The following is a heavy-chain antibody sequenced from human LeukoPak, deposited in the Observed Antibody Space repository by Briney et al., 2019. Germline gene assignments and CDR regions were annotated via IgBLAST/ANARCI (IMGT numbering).Heavy chain of an antibody. CDR3: AIRFGRLEAGGTPFDS. V-gene: IGHV4-59*12. J-gene: IGHJ4*02. CDR2: SGST. CDR1: GVSISNYY. D-gene: IGHD6-13*01. Sequence: PSETLPLTCTVSGVSISNYYWSWIRQPPGKGLEWIAYSGSTNYNPSLKSRVTISVDRSKKQFSLKLTSVTAADTALYYCAIRFGRLEAGGTPFDSWGQGTLVTVSS.